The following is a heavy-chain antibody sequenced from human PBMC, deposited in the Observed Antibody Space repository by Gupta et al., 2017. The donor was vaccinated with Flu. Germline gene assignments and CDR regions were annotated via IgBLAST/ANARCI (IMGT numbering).Heavy chain of an antibody. V-gene: IGHV3-9*01. D-gene: IGHD3-22*01. CDR1: DYA. J-gene: IGHJ4*02. CDR3: AKAAYDSSGYYDY. CDR2: ISWNSSI. Sequence: DYAMPWVRQAPGKGLEWVSGISWNSSIGYADSVEGRFTISRDNAKNSLYLQMNSLRAEDTALYYCAKAAYDSSGYYDYWGQGTLVTVSS.